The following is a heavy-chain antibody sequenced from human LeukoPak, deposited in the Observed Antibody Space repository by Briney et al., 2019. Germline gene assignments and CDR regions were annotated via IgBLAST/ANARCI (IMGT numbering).Heavy chain of an antibody. CDR2: INHSGST. V-gene: IGHV4-34*01. D-gene: IGHD6-13*01. Sequence: SETLSLTCAVHGGSFSGYYWSWIRQPPGKGLEWIGEINHSGSTNYNPSLKSRVTISVDTSKNQFSLQLSSVTAADAAVYYCARAYSSSWYVWYYFDYWGQGTLVTVSS. CDR1: GGSFSGYY. CDR3: ARAYSSSWYVWYYFDY. J-gene: IGHJ4*02.